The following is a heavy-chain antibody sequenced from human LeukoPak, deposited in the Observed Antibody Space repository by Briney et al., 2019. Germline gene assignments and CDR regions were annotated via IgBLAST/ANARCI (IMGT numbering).Heavy chain of an antibody. D-gene: IGHD6-13*01. V-gene: IGHV3-66*02. J-gene: IGHJ4*02. CDR1: GFPVSANY. CDR2: IYSGGST. Sequence: GGSLRLSCAASGFPVSANYMSWVRQAPGKGLEWVSVIYSGGSTYYADSVKGRFTISRGNSKNTLYLQMNSLRAEDTAVYYCARDKEREQQLDTFDYWGQGTLVTVSS. CDR3: ARDKEREQQLDTFDY.